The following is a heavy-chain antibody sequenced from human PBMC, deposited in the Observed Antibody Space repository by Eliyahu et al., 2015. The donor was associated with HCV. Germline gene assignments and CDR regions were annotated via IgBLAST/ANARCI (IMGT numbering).Heavy chain of an antibody. V-gene: IGHV4-39*01. CDR1: GXSLSSCSYY. Sequence: QLQLQESGPGLVKPSETLSLTCTVXGXSLSSCSYYWGWIRQPPGKGLEWIGSIYYSGSTYYNPSLKSRVTISVDTSKNQFSLKLSSVTAADTAVYYCAEGESGTYGMDVWGQGTTVTVSS. CDR3: AEGESGTYGMDV. D-gene: IGHD3-10*01. J-gene: IGHJ6*02. CDR2: IYYSGST.